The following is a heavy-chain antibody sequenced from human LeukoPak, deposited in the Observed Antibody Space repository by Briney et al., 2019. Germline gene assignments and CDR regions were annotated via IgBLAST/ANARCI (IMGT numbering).Heavy chain of an antibody. CDR3: ARDDKRHCSGGSCPAYFDY. V-gene: IGHV1-18*01. Sequence: ASVKVSCKASGYTFANYGISWVRQAPGQGLEWIAWISANNGNTNYALKLRGRVTMTTDTSTSTAYLELRSLRSDDTALYYCARDDKRHCSGGSCPAYFDYWGQGTLVTVSS. CDR1: GYTFANYG. J-gene: IGHJ4*02. CDR2: ISANNGNT. D-gene: IGHD2-15*01.